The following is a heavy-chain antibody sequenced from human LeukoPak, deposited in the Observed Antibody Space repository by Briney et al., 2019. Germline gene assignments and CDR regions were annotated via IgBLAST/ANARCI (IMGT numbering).Heavy chain of an antibody. Sequence: SETLSLTCTVSGGSISPFYWTWIRQPAGKALEWIGRINNSGSTNYNPSLRSRVSMSVDRSKNQFSVTLSSVTAADTAVYFCASDAGDPSWLDPWGQGTLVTVSS. CDR3: ASDAGDPSWLDP. J-gene: IGHJ5*02. V-gene: IGHV4-4*07. CDR2: INNSGST. CDR1: GGSISPFY.